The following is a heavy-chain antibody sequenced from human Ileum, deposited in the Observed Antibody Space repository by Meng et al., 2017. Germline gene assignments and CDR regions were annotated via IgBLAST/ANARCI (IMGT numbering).Heavy chain of an antibody. J-gene: IGHJ4*02. Sequence: GSLRLSCTVSGYSISTDFHWGWIRQPPGKGLEWIGSVYHTGSTYYNPSLKSRVTFSVDTSNNQFSLSLSSVAAADTAVYYCARAYYYYRRFEYWGPGTLVTVSS. D-gene: IGHD3-10*01. CDR2: VYHTGST. CDR3: ARAYYYYRRFEY. V-gene: IGHV4-38-2*02. CDR1: GYSISTDFH.